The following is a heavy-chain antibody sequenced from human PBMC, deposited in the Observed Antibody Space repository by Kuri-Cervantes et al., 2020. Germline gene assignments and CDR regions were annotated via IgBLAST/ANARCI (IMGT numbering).Heavy chain of an antibody. CDR2: IYYSGST. V-gene: IGHV4-59*01. Sequence: SETLSLTCTVSGGSISSYYWSWIRQPPGKGLEWIGYIYYSGSTNYNPSLKSRVTISVDTSKNQFSLNLSSVTAADTAVYYCARERLTMVRGVNSYYFDYWAQGTLVTVSS. D-gene: IGHD3-10*01. CDR3: ARERLTMVRGVNSYYFDY. J-gene: IGHJ4*02. CDR1: GGSISSYY.